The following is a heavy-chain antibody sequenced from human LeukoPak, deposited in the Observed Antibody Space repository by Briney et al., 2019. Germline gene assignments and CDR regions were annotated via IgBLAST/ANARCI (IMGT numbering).Heavy chain of an antibody. CDR2: IYYSGST. CDR3: ARQPRHYDYVWGNYRSRQFDY. Sequence: SETLSLTCTVSGGSISSSSYYWGWIRQPPGKGLEWIGSIYYSGSTYYNPSLKSRVTISVDTSKNQFSLKLSSVTAADTAVYYCARQPRHYDYVWGNYRSRQFDYWGQGTLVTVSS. CDR1: GGSISSSSYY. J-gene: IGHJ4*02. D-gene: IGHD3-16*02. V-gene: IGHV4-39*01.